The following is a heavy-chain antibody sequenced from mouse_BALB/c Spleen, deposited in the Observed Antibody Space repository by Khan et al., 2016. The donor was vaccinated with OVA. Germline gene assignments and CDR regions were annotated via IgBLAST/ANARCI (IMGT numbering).Heavy chain of an antibody. J-gene: IGHJ3*01. D-gene: IGHD1-1*01. CDR3: TNHGSSSAWFTN. CDR2: INPSTDYT. CDR1: GYTFTSYW. V-gene: IGHV1-7*01. Sequence: QVQLQQSGAELAKPGASVKMSCKASGYTFTSYWMHWVKQRPGQGLEWIGYINPSTDYTEYNQKFKDKATLTADKSSSTAYMQLTSLTSEDAAVYYCTNHGSSSAWFTNWGQGTLVTVSA.